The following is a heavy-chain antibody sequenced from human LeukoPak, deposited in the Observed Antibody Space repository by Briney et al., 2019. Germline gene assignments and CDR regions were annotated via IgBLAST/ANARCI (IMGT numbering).Heavy chain of an antibody. J-gene: IGHJ3*02. CDR3: ARDSYYYDSSGYYYLDAFDI. D-gene: IGHD3-22*01. V-gene: IGHV3-66*01. CDR2: IYSGGST. Sequence: GGSLRLSCAASGFTVSSNYMSWVRQAPGKGLEWVSVIYSGGSTYYADSVKGRFTISRDNSKNTLYLQMNSLRAEDTAVYYCARDSYYYDSSGYYYLDAFDIWGQGTMVTVSS. CDR1: GFTVSSNY.